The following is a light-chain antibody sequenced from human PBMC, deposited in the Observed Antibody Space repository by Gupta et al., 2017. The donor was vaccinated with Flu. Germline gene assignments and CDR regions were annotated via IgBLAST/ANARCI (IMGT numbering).Light chain of an antibody. J-gene: IGKJ1*01. Sequence: DIQMTQSPSSLSASVGDRVSITCRASQGIGKSLAWYQQKPGEVPQLLIYAASTLQSGVPSRFSGGGSGTDFTLTISSLQPEDVATYYCQRYDAAPWTFGQGTKVEIK. CDR1: QGIGKS. V-gene: IGKV1-27*01. CDR3: QRYDAAPWT. CDR2: AAS.